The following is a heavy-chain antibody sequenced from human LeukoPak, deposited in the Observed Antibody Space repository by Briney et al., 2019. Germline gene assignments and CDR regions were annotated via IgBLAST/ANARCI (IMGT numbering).Heavy chain of an antibody. CDR2: FDPEDGET. CDR3: ATLQLERPSSIRSYYYYMDV. CDR1: GYTLTELS. V-gene: IGHV1-24*01. D-gene: IGHD1-1*01. J-gene: IGHJ6*03. Sequence: AASVKVSCKVSGYTLTELSMHWVRQAPGKGLEWMGGFDPEDGETIYAQKFQGRVTMTEDTSTDTAYMGLSSLRSEDTAVYYCATLQLERPSSIRSYYYYMDVWGKGTTVTVSS.